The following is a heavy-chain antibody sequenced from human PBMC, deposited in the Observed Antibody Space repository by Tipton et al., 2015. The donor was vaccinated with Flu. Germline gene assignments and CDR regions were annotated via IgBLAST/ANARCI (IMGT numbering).Heavy chain of an antibody. CDR1: GFTFSNYW. CDR2: LKPDGREK. Sequence: GSLRLSCAASGFTFSNYWLSWVRQSPGKGLEWVASLKPDGREKFYVDSVKGRFTISRDNAKNSLSLQMNSLRGEDTAVYYCAGDPGDSWSQGTLVTVSS. V-gene: IGHV3-7*01. CDR3: AGDPGDS. J-gene: IGHJ4*02.